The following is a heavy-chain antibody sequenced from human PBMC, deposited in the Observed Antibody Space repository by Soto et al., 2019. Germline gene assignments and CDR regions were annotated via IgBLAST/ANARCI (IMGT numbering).Heavy chain of an antibody. CDR1: GFSFRSYA. Sequence: EVQLLESGGGLVQPGGSLRLSCAASGFSFRSYAMNWVRQAPGKGLEWVSVISGSGDSTYYAASVKGRFTISRDNSKNTLYLQMISLRAEDTAVYYCARPSSGWYFDYWGQGTLVIVAS. J-gene: IGHJ4*02. CDR3: ARPSSGWYFDY. D-gene: IGHD6-19*01. V-gene: IGHV3-23*01. CDR2: ISGSGDST.